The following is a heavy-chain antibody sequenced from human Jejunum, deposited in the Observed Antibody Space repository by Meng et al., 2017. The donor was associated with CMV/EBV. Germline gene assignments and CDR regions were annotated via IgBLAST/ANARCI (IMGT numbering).Heavy chain of an antibody. CDR3: ARGRGAH. CDR1: RFPVGRAF. J-gene: IGHJ4*02. D-gene: IGHD3-10*01. Sequence: SGAASRFPVGRAFMAWVRQAPGEGLEWVSLIHGADNTHYTDSVKGRFSISRDNSKNTVYLQMNSLRVDDTAVYYCARGRGAHWGQGTLVTVSS. CDR2: IHGADNT. V-gene: IGHV3-53*01.